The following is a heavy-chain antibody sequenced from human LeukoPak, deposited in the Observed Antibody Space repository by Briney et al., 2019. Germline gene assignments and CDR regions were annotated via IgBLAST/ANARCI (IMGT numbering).Heavy chain of an antibody. V-gene: IGHV1-3*01. CDR3: ARQQLGRNTYFDY. CDR2: INAGNGNT. CDR1: GYTFTSYA. J-gene: IGHJ4*02. D-gene: IGHD6-13*01. Sequence: ASVKVSCKASGYTFTSYAMHWVRQAPGQRLEWMGWINAGNGNTKYSQKFQGRVTITRDTSACTAYMELSSLRSEDTAVYYCARQQLGRNTYFDYWGQGTLVTASS.